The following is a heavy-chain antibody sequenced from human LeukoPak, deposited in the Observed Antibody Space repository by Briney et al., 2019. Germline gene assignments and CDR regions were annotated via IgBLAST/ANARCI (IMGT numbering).Heavy chain of an antibody. V-gene: IGHV3-7*01. CDR1: GFTLSSYW. J-gene: IGHJ4*02. Sequence: PGGSLRLSCAASGFTLSSYWMHWVRQAPGKGLEWVANIKQDGSEKYYVDSVKGRFTISRDNAKTSLYLQMNSLRAEDTAVYYCANDFWSGYPYWGQGTLVTISS. D-gene: IGHD3-3*01. CDR3: ANDFWSGYPY. CDR2: IKQDGSEK.